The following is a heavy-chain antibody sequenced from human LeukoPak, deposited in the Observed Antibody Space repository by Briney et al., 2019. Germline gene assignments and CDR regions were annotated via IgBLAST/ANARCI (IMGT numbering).Heavy chain of an antibody. V-gene: IGHV4-4*07. Sequence: SETLSLTCTVSGCPISSYYWSWIRQPAGKGLEWIGRISTNGGTSYNPSLKSRVTISVDKSKNQLSLELTTVTAADTAVYYCARERGVGVIIPAAILDYWGQGTLVTVSS. CDR2: ISTNGGT. CDR3: ARERGVGVIIPAAILDY. CDR1: GCPISSYY. D-gene: IGHD2-2*01. J-gene: IGHJ4*02.